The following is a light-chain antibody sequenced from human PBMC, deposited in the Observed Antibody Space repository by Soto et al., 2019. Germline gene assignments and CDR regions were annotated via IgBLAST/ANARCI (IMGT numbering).Light chain of an antibody. CDR2: DVS. V-gene: IGLV2-14*01. CDR3: SSDTSMSTLV. Sequence: QSALTQPASVSGSPGQSITITCTGTSSDVGGYNSVSWYQQHPGKAPKLMIYDVSNRPSGVSNRFSGSKSGNTASLTISGRQAEDEAEYYCSSDTSMSTLVYSGGTKLTVL. J-gene: IGLJ2*01. CDR1: SSDVGGYNS.